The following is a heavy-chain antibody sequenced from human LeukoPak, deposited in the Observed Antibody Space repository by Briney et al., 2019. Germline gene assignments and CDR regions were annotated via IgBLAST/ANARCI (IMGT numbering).Heavy chain of an antibody. V-gene: IGHV1-2*06. J-gene: IGHJ4*02. D-gene: IGHD6-19*01. CDR2: INPNSGGT. CDR1: GYTFTGYY. Sequence: ASVKVSCKASGYTFTGYYMHWVRQAPGQGLEWMGRINPNSGGTNYAQKFQGRVTMTRDTSISTAYMELSRLRSDDTAAYYCARRVVAGTASYYFDYWGQGTLVTVSS. CDR3: ARRVVAGTASYYFDY.